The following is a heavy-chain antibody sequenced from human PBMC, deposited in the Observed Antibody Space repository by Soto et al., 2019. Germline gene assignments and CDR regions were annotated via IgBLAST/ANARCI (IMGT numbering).Heavy chain of an antibody. Sequence: GESLKISCKGSGYSFAGYWITWVRQKPGKGLEWMGRIDPSDSQTYYSPSFRGRVTISVTKSITTVFLQWSSLRASDTAMYYCARQIYDSDTGPNSQYYFDSWGQGTPVTVSS. CDR2: IDPSDSQT. CDR1: GYSFAGYW. D-gene: IGHD3-22*01. J-gene: IGHJ4*02. CDR3: ARQIYDSDTGPNSQYYFDS. V-gene: IGHV5-10-1*01.